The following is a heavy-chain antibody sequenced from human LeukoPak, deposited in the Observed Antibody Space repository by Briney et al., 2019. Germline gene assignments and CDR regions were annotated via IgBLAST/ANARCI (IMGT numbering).Heavy chain of an antibody. CDR1: GGSISSSSYY. CDR3: ARPSYSSSSASDY. V-gene: IGHV4-39*01. D-gene: IGHD6-6*01. CDR2: IYYSGST. J-gene: IGHJ4*02. Sequence: SETLSLTCTVSGGSISSSSYYWGWIRQPPGKGLEWIGSIYYSGSTYYNPSLKSRVTISVDTSKNQFSLKLSSVTAADTAVYYCARPSYSSSSASDYWGQGTLVTVPS.